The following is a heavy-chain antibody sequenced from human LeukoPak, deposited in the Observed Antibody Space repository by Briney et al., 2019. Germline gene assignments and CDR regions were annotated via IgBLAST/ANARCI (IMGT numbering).Heavy chain of an antibody. J-gene: IGHJ4*02. CDR1: GGSISSYY. CDR3: ATLWNWNPGM. V-gene: IGHV4-59*08. CDR2: IYYSGST. Sequence: MSSETLSLTCTVSGGSISSYYWSWIRQPPGKGLEWIGYIYYSGSTNYNPSLKSRVTISVDTSKNQFSLKLSSVTAADTAVYYCATLWNWNPGMWGQGTLVTVSS. D-gene: IGHD1-1*01.